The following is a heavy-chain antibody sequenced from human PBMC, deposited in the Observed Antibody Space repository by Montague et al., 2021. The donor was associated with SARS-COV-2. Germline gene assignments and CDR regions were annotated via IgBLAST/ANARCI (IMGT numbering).Heavy chain of an antibody. CDR1: GGSFSTYS. Sequence: SETLSLTCAVHGGSFSTYSWNWIRQPPGKGLEWIGEIHHGGSTNYNPSLKNRVTISADTSKNQFSLKLTSVAAADTAVYYCARLGDGVVPSPILGVGPYYSYYYVDVWGKGTTVTVSS. J-gene: IGHJ6*03. D-gene: IGHD3-10*01. V-gene: IGHV4-34*01. CDR2: IHHGGST. CDR3: ARLGDGVVPSPILGVGPYYSYYYVDV.